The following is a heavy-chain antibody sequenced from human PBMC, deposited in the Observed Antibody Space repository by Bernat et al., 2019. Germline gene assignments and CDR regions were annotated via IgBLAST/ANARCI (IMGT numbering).Heavy chain of an antibody. V-gene: IGHV1-58*01. CDR1: GFTFTSSA. Sequence: QMQLLQSGPEVKKPGTSVKVSCKASGFTFTSSAVQWVRQARGQRLEWIGWIVVGSGNTNYAQKFQERVTITRDMSTSTAYMELSSLRSEDTAVYYCAAGYYYGSGSYYIPDYWGQGTLVTVSS. J-gene: IGHJ4*02. CDR2: IVVGSGNT. CDR3: AAGYYYGSGSYYIPDY. D-gene: IGHD3-10*01.